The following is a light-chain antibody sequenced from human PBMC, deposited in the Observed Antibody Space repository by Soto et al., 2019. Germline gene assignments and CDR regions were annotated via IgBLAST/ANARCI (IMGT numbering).Light chain of an antibody. CDR3: QQYGASDPIT. CDR1: QSVRSSY. V-gene: IGKV3-20*01. CDR2: GAS. J-gene: IGKJ5*01. Sequence: IEWTQTPGTLSLYPRDRAPISCLASQSVRSSYLAWYQQKPGQAPRLLIYGASSRATGIPDRFSGSVSGTGFTLSISRLEPEDFAVHFCQQYGASDPITFSQGTRLEIK.